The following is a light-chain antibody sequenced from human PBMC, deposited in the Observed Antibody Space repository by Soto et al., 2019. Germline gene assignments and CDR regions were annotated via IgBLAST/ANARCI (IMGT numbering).Light chain of an antibody. V-gene: IGKV1-9*01. J-gene: IGKJ4*01. CDR2: AAS. Sequence: GDRVTITCRASQDIAIYLAWYQQKPGEAPKLLIYAASTLHSGVPSRFSGSGSEIDFALTITSLQAEDFATYYCQQLRSYPSTFGGGTKVDIK. CDR1: QDIAIY. CDR3: QQLRSYPST.